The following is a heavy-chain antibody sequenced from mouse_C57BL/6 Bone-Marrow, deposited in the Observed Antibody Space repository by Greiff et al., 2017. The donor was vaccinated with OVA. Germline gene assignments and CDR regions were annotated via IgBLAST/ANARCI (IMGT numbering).Heavy chain of an antibody. V-gene: IGHV1-58*01. D-gene: IGHD2-4*01. CDR3: ARPYYDYDGAFAY. CDR2: IYIGNGYT. J-gene: IGHJ3*01. CDR1: GYTFTSYG. Sequence: VQLKQSGAELVRPGSSVKMSCKTSGYTFTSYGINWVKQRPGQGLEWIGYIYIGNGYTEYNEKFKGKATLTSDTSSSKAYMQLSSLTSEDSAIYFCARPYYDYDGAFAYWGQGTLVTVSA.